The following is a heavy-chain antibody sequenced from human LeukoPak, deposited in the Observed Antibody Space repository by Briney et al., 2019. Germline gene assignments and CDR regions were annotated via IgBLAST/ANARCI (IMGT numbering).Heavy chain of an antibody. Sequence: ASVKVSCKASGGTFSSYAISWVRQAPGQGLEWMGGIIPIFGTANYAQKFQGRVTITTDESTRTAYMELSSLRSEDTAVYYCARSPLSSSAFDIWGQGTMVTVSS. CDR3: ARSPLSSSAFDI. CDR1: GGTFSSYA. CDR2: IIPIFGTA. D-gene: IGHD2/OR15-2a*01. J-gene: IGHJ3*02. V-gene: IGHV1-69*05.